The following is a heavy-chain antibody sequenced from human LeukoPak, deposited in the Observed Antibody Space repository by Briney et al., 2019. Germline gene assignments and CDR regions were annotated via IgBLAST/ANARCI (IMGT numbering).Heavy chain of an antibody. D-gene: IGHD5-12*01. CDR1: GFTFSNYG. CDR2: IWFNGNNE. J-gene: IGHJ4*02. Sequence: GGSLRLSCAASGFTFSNYGMHWVRQAPGKGLEWVSIIWFNGNNEYYADSVRGRFTISRDNSKNTLYLQMNSLRGEDTAVYYCARDMGSGYSDYWGQGTLVIVSP. CDR3: ARDMGSGYSDY. V-gene: IGHV3-33*01.